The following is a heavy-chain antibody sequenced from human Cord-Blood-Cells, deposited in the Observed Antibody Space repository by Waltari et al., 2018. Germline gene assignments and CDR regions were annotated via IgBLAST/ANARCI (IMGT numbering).Heavy chain of an antibody. J-gene: IGHJ4*02. D-gene: IGHD1-26*01. CDR1: GYTLTALS. CDR2: FDPEDGET. CDR3: ATGEHSGSYYLLFDY. V-gene: IGHV1-24*01. Sequence: QVQLVQSGAEVKKPGASVKVSCKVSGYTLTALSMHWMRQAPGKGLEWMGGFDPEDGETIYAQKFQGRVTMTEDTSTDTAYMELSSLRSEDTAVYYCATGEHSGSYYLLFDYWGQGTLVTVSS.